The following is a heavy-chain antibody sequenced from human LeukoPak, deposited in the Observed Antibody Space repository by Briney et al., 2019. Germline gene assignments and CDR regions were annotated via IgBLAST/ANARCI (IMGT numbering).Heavy chain of an antibody. CDR3: ARGRGGHYDY. V-gene: IGHV3-64*02. Sequence: PGGSLRPSCVGSGFTFTTFPMHWVRQAPGKGLEYVSAINSNGGSTYYADSVKGRFTISRDNSKNTLHLQMGSLRAEDMAMYYCARGRGGHYDYWGQGTLVTVSS. D-gene: IGHD3-10*01. CDR2: INSNGGST. CDR1: GFTFTTFP. J-gene: IGHJ4*02.